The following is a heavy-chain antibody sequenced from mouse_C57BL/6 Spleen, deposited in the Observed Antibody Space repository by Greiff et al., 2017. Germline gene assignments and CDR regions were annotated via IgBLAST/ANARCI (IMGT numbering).Heavy chain of an antibody. CDR2: ILPGSGST. CDR1: GYTFTGYW. V-gene: IGHV1-9*01. Sequence: QVQLQQSGAELMKPGASVKLSCKATGYTFTGYWIEWVKQRPGHGLEWIGEILPGSGSTNYNGKFKGKATFTADTSSNTAYMQLSSLTTEDSAIYYCARDDGYPAWFAYWGQGTLVTVSA. J-gene: IGHJ3*01. CDR3: ARDDGYPAWFAY. D-gene: IGHD2-3*01.